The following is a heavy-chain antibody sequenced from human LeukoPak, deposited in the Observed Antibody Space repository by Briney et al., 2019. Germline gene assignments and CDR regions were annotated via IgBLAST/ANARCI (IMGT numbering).Heavy chain of an antibody. Sequence: GRSLRLSCAASGFTFSSYAMHWVRQAPGKGLEWVSAISGSGGSTYYADSVKGRFTISRDNSKNTLYLQMNSLRAEDTAVYYCAKDLGTAGWNAAYYYGMDVWGQGTTVTVSS. V-gene: IGHV3-23*01. D-gene: IGHD1-1*01. CDR2: ISGSGGST. J-gene: IGHJ6*02. CDR3: AKDLGTAGWNAAYYYGMDV. CDR1: GFTFSSYA.